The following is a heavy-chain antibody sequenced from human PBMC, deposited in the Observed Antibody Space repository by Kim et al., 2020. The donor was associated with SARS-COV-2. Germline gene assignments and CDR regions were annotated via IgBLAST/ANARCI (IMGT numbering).Heavy chain of an antibody. CDR1: GGSISSYY. D-gene: IGHD1-26*01. J-gene: IGHJ3*02. CDR3: ARTHSGSYYRGLVRGINDAFDI. V-gene: IGHV4-59*13. CDR2: IYYSGST. Sequence: SETLSLTCTVSGGSISSYYWSWIRQPPGKGLEWIGYIYYSGSTNYNPSLKSRVTISVDTSKNQFSLKLSSVTAADTAVYYCARTHSGSYYRGLVRGINDAFDIWGQGTMVTVSS.